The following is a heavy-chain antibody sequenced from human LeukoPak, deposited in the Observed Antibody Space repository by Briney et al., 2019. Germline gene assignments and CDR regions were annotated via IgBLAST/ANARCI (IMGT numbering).Heavy chain of an antibody. CDR3: ARHGQQLVLDYYYYYMDV. CDR1: GGTFSSYA. Sequence: VASVKVSCKASGGTFSSYAISWVRQAPGQGLEWMGGIIPIFGTANYAQKFQGRVTITTDESTSTAYMELSRLRSDDTAVYYCARHGQQLVLDYYYYYMDVWGKGTTVTVSS. V-gene: IGHV1-69*05. J-gene: IGHJ6*03. CDR2: IIPIFGTA. D-gene: IGHD6-13*01.